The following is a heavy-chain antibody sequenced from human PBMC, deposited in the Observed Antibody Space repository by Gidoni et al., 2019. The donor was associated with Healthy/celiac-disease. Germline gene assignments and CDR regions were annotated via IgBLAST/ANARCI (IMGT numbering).Heavy chain of an antibody. CDR3: ASPGFNFPPYYFDY. J-gene: IGHJ4*02. CDR2: IIPIFGTA. CDR1: GGTFSSYA. Sequence: QVQLVQSGAAVKKPGYSVKVSCKASGGTFSSYAISWVRQAPGPGLEWMGGIIPIFGTANYAQKFQGRVTITADESTSTAYMELSSLRSEDTAVYYCASPGFNFPPYYFDYWGQGTLVTVSS. V-gene: IGHV1-69*01.